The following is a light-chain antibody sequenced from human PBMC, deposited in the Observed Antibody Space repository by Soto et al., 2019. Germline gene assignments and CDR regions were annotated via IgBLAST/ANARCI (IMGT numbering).Light chain of an antibody. Sequence: EIVMTQSPATLSVSPGERATLSCRASHRVSSYLAWYQQKPGQAPRLLIYDASSRATGIPDRFSGGGSGTDFTLTISRLEPEDFAVYYCQQFSSYPLAFGGGTKVDIK. CDR1: HRVSSY. J-gene: IGKJ4*01. CDR2: DAS. CDR3: QQFSSYPLA. V-gene: IGKV3-20*01.